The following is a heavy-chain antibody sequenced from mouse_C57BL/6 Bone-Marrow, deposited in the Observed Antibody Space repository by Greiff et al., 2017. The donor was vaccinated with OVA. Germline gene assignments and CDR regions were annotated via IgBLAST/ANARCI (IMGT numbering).Heavy chain of an antibody. CDR3: ASPLYGNYFAD. J-gene: IGHJ3*01. V-gene: IGHV2-2*01. CDR1: GFSLTSYG. Sequence: QVQLKESGPGLVQPSQSLSITCTVSGFSLTSYGVHWVRQSPGKGLEWLGVIWSGGGTAYNAAFISRLSISKDNSNSQVFVQMNSLQADDTAIYYCASPLYGNYFADWGQGTLVTVSA. D-gene: IGHD2-1*01. CDR2: IWSGGGT.